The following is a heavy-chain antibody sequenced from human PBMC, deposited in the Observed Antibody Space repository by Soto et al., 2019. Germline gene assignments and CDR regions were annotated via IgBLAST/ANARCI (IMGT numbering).Heavy chain of an antibody. D-gene: IGHD3-10*01. CDR1: GGSISSYY. CDR2: IYYSGST. CDR3: AREGRGSGRGDDFDV. Sequence: SETLSLTRTVSGGSISSYYWSWIRQPPGKGLEGIGYIYYSGSTNYNASLNSRVTLSVDTSKNQFSLKLSSVTAADTAVYYCAREGRGSGRGDDFDVWGTGTVVTGS. J-gene: IGHJ3*01. V-gene: IGHV4-59*01.